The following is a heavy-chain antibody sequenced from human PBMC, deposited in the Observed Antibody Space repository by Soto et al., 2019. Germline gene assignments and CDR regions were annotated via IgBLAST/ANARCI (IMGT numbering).Heavy chain of an antibody. J-gene: IGHJ6*02. V-gene: IGHV1-69*12. CDR1: GGIFSSYA. Sequence: QVQLVQSGAEVKKPGSSVKVSCKASGGIFSSYAISWVRQAPGQGLEWMGGIIPIFGTANYAEKFQGRVTITADESTSTAYMELSSLRSEDTAVYYCAREGIRDIVVVVAATLGGMDVWGQGTTVTVSS. CDR2: IIPIFGTA. D-gene: IGHD2-15*01. CDR3: AREGIRDIVVVVAATLGGMDV.